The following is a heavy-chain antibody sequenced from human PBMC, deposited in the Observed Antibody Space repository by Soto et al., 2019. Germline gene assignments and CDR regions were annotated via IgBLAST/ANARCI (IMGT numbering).Heavy chain of an antibody. V-gene: IGHV1-69*02. D-gene: IGHD3-3*01. Sequence: QVQLVQSGAEVKKPGSSVKVSCKASGGTFSSYTISWVRQAPGQGLEWMGRIIPILGIANYAQKFQGRVTITADKSTSTAYMELSSLRSEDTAVYYCARGVDKMAWAFDIWGQGTMVTVSS. CDR3: ARGVDKMAWAFDI. CDR2: IIPILGIA. J-gene: IGHJ3*02. CDR1: GGTFSSYT.